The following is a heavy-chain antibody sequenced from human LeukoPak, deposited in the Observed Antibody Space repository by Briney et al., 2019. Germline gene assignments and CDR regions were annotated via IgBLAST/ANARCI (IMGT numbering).Heavy chain of an antibody. D-gene: IGHD6-13*01. J-gene: IGHJ4*02. Sequence: ASVKVSCKASGYTFTSYYMHWVRQAPGQGLEWMGIINPSGGSTSYAQKFQGRVTMTRDTSTSTVYMELSSLRSEDTAVYYCARSGSSSSWEDFYFDHWGQGTLVTVSS. CDR1: GYTFTSYY. CDR2: INPSGGST. V-gene: IGHV1-46*01. CDR3: ARSGSSSSWEDFYFDH.